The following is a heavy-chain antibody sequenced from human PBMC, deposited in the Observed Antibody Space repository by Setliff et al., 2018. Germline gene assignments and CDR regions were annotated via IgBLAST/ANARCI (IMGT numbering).Heavy chain of an antibody. CDR2: IYYTGNT. V-gene: IGHV4-4*07. CDR1: GGSTNNYH. Sequence: PSETLSLTCTVSGGSTNNYHWTWIRQPAGKGLEWIGTIYYTGNTNYNPSLKSRVTVSLDTSKNQFSLKLTSMTAADTAVYYCARDQWVRSPPLYFSYSMDVWGQGTTVTVSS. J-gene: IGHJ6*02. CDR3: ARDQWVRSPPLYFSYSMDV. D-gene: IGHD5-12*01.